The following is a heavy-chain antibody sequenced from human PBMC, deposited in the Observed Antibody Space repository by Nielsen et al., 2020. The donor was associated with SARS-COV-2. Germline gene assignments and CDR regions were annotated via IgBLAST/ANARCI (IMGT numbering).Heavy chain of an antibody. CDR2: INPSDGGT. D-gene: IGHD3-10*01. J-gene: IGHJ4*02. V-gene: IGHV1-46*01. Sequence: ASVKVSCKASGYKFSNYYMYWVRQAPGQGLEWTGRINPSDGGTTSAEKFQGRVTMTRDTSSSTVYMELSSLRSDDTAVYYCATSWYHYPTSGWTPHVVHWGQGTLVTVSS. CDR3: ATSWYHYPTSGWTPHVVH. CDR1: GYKFSNYY.